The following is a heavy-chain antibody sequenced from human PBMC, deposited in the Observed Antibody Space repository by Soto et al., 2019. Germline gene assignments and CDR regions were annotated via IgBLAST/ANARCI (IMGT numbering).Heavy chain of an antibody. V-gene: IGHV1-2*02. Sequence: QVQLVQSGAEVKKSGASVKVSCKPSGYSFSDYFIQWLRQAPGQGLEWVAWINPKTAATNYVKKFQGRVSLTWDTSSTTAYMELTRLRPDDTAVYYCARIKWGLNYYNGMDVWGQGTTVIVSS. J-gene: IGHJ6*02. CDR3: ARIKWGLNYYNGMDV. CDR2: INPKTAAT. CDR1: GYSFSDYF. D-gene: IGHD1-26*01.